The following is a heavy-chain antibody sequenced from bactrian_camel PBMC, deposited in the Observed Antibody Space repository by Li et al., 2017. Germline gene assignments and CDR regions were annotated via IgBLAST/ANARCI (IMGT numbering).Heavy chain of an antibody. Sequence: VQLVESGGGLVQPGGSLRLSCAASGFTFSRYGLSWVRQAPGKGLEWVAHIYTGGGSTRYADAVKGRFTISRDYANNILFLQMNSLKPEDTAEYYCAAVETKYVDQGLNYWGQGTQVTVS. CDR2: IYTGGGST. CDR3: AAVETKYVDQGLNY. D-gene: IGHD5*01. CDR1: GFTFSRYG. V-gene: IGHV3S42*01. J-gene: IGHJ4*01.